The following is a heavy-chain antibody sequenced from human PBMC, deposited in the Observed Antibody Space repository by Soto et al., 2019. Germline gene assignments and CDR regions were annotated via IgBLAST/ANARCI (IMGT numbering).Heavy chain of an antibody. CDR1: GGSFSGYY. Sequence: SETLSLTCAVYGGSFSGYYWSWIRQPPGKGLEWIGEINHSGSTNYNPSLKSRVTISVDTSKNQFSLKLSSVTAADTAVYYCGRGWDYYYYYGIDVWGQGTTVTVSS. CDR2: INHSGST. CDR3: GRGWDYYYYYGIDV. D-gene: IGHD3-16*01. J-gene: IGHJ6*02. V-gene: IGHV4-34*01.